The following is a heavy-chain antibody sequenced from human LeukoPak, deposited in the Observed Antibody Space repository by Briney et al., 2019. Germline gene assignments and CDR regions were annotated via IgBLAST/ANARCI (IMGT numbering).Heavy chain of an antibody. J-gene: IGHJ4*02. Sequence: GSSVKVSCKASGGTFSSYAISWVRQAPGQGLEWMGRFIPILGIANYAQKFQGRVTITADKSTSTAYMELSSLRSEDTAVYYCARDSYCSSTSCPGYYFDYWGQGTLVTVSS. D-gene: IGHD2-2*01. CDR3: ARDSYCSSTSCPGYYFDY. V-gene: IGHV1-69*04. CDR2: FIPILGIA. CDR1: GGTFSSYA.